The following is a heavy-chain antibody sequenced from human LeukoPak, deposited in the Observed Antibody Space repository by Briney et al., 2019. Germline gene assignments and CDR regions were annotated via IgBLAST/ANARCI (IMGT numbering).Heavy chain of an antibody. J-gene: IGHJ4*02. V-gene: IGHV1-8*02. D-gene: IGHD5-18*01. CDR2: MNPNSGNT. Sequence: ASVKVSCKASGYTFTGYYMHWVRQATGQGLEWMGWMNPNSGNTGYAQKFQGRVTMTRNTSISTAYMELSSLRSEDTAVYCCARKKGDTAMVKRPYFDYWGQGTLVTVSS. CDR1: GYTFTGYY. CDR3: ARKKGDTAMVKRPYFDY.